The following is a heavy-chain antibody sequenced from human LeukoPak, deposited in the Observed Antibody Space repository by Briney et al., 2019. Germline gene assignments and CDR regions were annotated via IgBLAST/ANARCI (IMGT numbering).Heavy chain of an antibody. Sequence: GGSLRLSCAASGFPFSTYWITWVRQAPGKGLEWVANIKNDGSEKYYVASVKGRFTISRDNAENSLFLQMNSLRVEDTAIYYCTRDAGLTGYDLLDYWGQGTLVTVSP. V-gene: IGHV3-7*01. D-gene: IGHD5-12*01. CDR2: IKNDGSEK. J-gene: IGHJ4*02. CDR1: GFPFSTYW. CDR3: TRDAGLTGYDLLDY.